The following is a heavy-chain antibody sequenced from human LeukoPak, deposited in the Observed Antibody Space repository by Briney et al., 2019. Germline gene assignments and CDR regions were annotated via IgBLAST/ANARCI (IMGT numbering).Heavy chain of an antibody. CDR2: ISSSSGTI. J-gene: IGHJ4*02. D-gene: IGHD3-3*01. CDR3: ARGIFGERYDQYFDY. V-gene: IGHV3-48*02. Sequence: GGSLRLSCAASGFTFSTYGMNWVRQAPGKGLEWVSYISSSSGTIYYADSVRGRFTISRDNAKNSLYLQMNSLRDGDTAVYYCARGIFGERYDQYFDYWGQGTLVTVSS. CDR1: GFTFSTYG.